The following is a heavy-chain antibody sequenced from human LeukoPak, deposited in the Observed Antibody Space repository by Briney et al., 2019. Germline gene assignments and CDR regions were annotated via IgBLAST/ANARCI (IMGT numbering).Heavy chain of an antibody. J-gene: IGHJ4*02. V-gene: IGHV3-33*01. CDR3: ARGYGGNAARDFDY. CDR2: MWSDGSYE. Sequence: GGSLRLSCAASGFTFSNFAMHWVRQAPGKGLEWVAVMWSDGSYEYYADSVEGRFTISRDNSKNTLYLQMNSLRAEDTAVYYCARGYGGNAARDFDYWGQGTLVTVSS. D-gene: IGHD4-23*01. CDR1: GFTFSNFA.